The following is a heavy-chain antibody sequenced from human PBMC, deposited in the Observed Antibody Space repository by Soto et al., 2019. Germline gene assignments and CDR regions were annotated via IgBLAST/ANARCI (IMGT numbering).Heavy chain of an antibody. V-gene: IGHV1-18*01. CDR2: ISAYNGNT. J-gene: IGHJ4*02. CDR1: GYTFTSYG. D-gene: IGHD3-10*01. CDR3: ARVYRITMVRGELSEY. Sequence: QVQLVHSGAEVKKPGASVKVSCKASGYTFTSYGISWVRQAPGQGLEWMGWISAYNGNTNYAQKLQGRVTMTTDTSTSTAYMELRSLRSDDTAVYYCARVYRITMVRGELSEYWGQGTLVTVSS.